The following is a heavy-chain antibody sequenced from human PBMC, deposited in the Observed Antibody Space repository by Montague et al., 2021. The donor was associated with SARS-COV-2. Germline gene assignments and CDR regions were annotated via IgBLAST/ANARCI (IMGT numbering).Heavy chain of an antibody. CDR1: GGSFSTYS. D-gene: IGHD3-10*01. V-gene: IGHV4-34*01. CDR2: IHHGGST. Sequence: SETLSLTCAVHGGSFSTYSWNWIRQPPGKGLEWIGEIHHGGSTNYNPSLKSRVTISADTSKNQLSLKLTSVAAADTAVYYCARLGDGVVPSPILGVGPYYSYYYQDVWGKGTTVTVSS. CDR3: ARLGDGVVPSPILGVGPYYSYYYQDV. J-gene: IGHJ6*03.